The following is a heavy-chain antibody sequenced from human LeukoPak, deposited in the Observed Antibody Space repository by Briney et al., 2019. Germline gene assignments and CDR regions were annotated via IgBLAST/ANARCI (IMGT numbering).Heavy chain of an antibody. CDR2: INPSGGST. D-gene: IGHD6-19*01. J-gene: IGHJ4*02. CDR1: GYTFTSYY. Sequence: ASVKVSCTASGYTFTSYYMHWVRQAPGQGLEWMGIINPSGGSTSYAQKLQGRVTMTTDTSTSTAYMELRSLRSDDTAVYYCARAPGIAVAGTSDYWGQGTLVTVSS. V-gene: IGHV1-46*01. CDR3: ARAPGIAVAGTSDY.